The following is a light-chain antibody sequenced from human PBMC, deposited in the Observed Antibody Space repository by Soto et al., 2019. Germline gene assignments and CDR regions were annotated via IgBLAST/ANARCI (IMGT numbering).Light chain of an antibody. V-gene: IGKV3-11*01. CDR1: QTISSSY. CDR3: QQRGDGPPIT. J-gene: IGKJ5*01. CDR2: NAS. Sequence: EIVVTKSPGALSLSPGERATISCRAIQTISSSYFAWYQQKPGQAPRLLIYNASNRTTGIPARFSGSGSGTDFTLTISSLEPEDFAVYYCQQRGDGPPITFGQGTRLEIK.